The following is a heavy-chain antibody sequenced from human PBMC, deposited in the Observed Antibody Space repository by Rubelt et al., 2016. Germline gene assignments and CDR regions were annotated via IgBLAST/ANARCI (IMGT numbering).Heavy chain of an antibody. D-gene: IGHD6-6*01. J-gene: IGHJ5*02. V-gene: IGHV1-46*01. CDR2: INPSGGST. CDR1: GYTFTSYY. Sequence: KPGASVKVSCKASGYTFTSYYMHWVRQAPGQGLEWMGIINPSGGSTSYAQKFQGRVTMTRATSPSTVYLELSSLGSEDTAVYYCARDLYSSSSDWFDHWGQGTLVTVSA. CDR3: ARDLYSSSSDWFDH.